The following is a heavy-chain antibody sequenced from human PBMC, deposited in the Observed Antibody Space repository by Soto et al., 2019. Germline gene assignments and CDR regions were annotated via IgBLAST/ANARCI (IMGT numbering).Heavy chain of an antibody. V-gene: IGHV4-39*01. D-gene: IGHD6-19*01. CDR2: IYYSGST. CDR1: GGSISSSSYY. J-gene: IGHJ4*02. Sequence: QLQLQESGPGLVKPSETLSLTCSVSGGSISSSSYYWGWIRQPPGKGLEWIGSIYYSGSTYYNPSLKSRVTISEDTSKNQFSLKLSSVTAADTAVYYCARRGASSGWYFDYWGQGTLVTVSS. CDR3: ARRGASSGWYFDY.